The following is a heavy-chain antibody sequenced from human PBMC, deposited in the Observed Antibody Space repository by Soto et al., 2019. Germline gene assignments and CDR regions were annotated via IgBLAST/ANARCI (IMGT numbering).Heavy chain of an antibody. CDR1: GASISSGDYY. V-gene: IGHV4-30-4*01. J-gene: IGHJ5*02. CDR3: VRALGSRFMEWPRFDP. D-gene: IGHD3-3*01. Sequence: QVQLQESGPGLVKPSQTLSLTCTVSGASISSGDYYWSWIRQPPGKGLEWIAYISYRGTTYYNPSLKSRVTMSVDTSKNQFSLKLNSLNAADTAVYYCVRALGSRFMEWPRFDPWGQGTLVTVSS. CDR2: ISYRGTT.